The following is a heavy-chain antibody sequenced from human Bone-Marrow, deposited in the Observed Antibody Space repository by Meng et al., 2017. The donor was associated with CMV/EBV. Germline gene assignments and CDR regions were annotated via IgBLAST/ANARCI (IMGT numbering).Heavy chain of an antibody. CDR2: ISGSGGST. V-gene: IGHV3-23*01. CDR3: AKVDATPHSYQISRWLWVSHSGMDV. J-gene: IGHJ6*02. D-gene: IGHD5-18*01. Sequence: ETLSLTCAASGFTFSSYAMSWVRQAPGKGLEWVSAISGSGGSTYYADSVKGRFTISRDNSKNTLYLQMNSLRAEDTAVYYCAKVDATPHSYQISRWLWVSHSGMDVWGQGTTVTVSS. CDR1: GFTFSSYA.